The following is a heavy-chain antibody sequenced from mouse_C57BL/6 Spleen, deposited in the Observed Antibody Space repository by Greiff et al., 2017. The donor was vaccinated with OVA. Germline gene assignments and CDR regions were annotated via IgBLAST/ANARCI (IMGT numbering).Heavy chain of an antibody. V-gene: IGHV1-4*01. CDR3: ARAPTVRNYFDY. D-gene: IGHD1-1*01. Sequence: VKLMESGAELARPGASVKMSCKASGYTFTSYTMHWVKQRPGQGLEWIGYINPSSGYTKYNQKFKDKATLTADKSSSTAYMQLSSLTSEDSAVYYCARAPTVRNYFDYWGQGTTLTVSS. J-gene: IGHJ2*01. CDR2: INPSSGYT. CDR1: GYTFTSYT.